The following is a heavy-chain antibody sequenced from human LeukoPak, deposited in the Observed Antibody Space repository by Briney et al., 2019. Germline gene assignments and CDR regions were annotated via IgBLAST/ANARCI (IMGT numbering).Heavy chain of an antibody. D-gene: IGHD3-9*01. CDR3: ARLEFLTGYSYYFDY. Sequence: SETLSLTXTVSGGSISSYYWSWIRQPPGKGLEWIGYIYYSGSTNYNPSLKSRVTISVDTSKNQFSLKLSSVTAADTAVYYCARLEFLTGYSYYFDYWGQGTLVTVSS. CDR1: GGSISSYY. J-gene: IGHJ4*02. V-gene: IGHV4-59*01. CDR2: IYYSGST.